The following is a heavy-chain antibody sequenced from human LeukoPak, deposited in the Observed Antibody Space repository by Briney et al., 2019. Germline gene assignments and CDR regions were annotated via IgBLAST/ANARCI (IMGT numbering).Heavy chain of an antibody. J-gene: IGHJ3*02. D-gene: IGHD6-19*01. CDR1: GFTFNNYG. CDR3: ARDSSGWSHDAFDI. CDR2: IRYDGSNK. Sequence: PGRPLRLSCAASGFTFNNYGMHWVRQAPGKGLEWVAVIRYDGSNKYYADSVKGRFTISRANSKNTLYLQMNSLRAEDTAMYYCARDSSGWSHDAFDIWGQGTMVTVSS. V-gene: IGHV3-33*01.